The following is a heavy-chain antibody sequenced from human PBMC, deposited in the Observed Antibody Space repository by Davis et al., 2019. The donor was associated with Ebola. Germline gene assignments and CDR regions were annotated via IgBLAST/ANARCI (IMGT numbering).Heavy chain of an antibody. CDR1: GFTFSDYY. V-gene: IGHV3-11*06. CDR3: ARSSGNNWNGGRPNWLDP. Sequence: GESLKISCVGSGFTFSDYYMCWIRQAPGKGLEWVSCIDGSGTYTNYGDSMRGRFTVSRDNAKKSMFLQMTSLRGEDTALYYCARSSGNNWNGGRPNWLDPWGQGTLVSVSS. CDR2: IDGSGTYT. J-gene: IGHJ5*02. D-gene: IGHD1-1*01.